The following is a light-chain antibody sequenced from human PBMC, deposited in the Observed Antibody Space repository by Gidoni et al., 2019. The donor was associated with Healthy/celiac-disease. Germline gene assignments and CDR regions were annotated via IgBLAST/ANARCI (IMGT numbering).Light chain of an antibody. V-gene: IGLV1-44*01. J-gene: IGLJ3*02. CDR3: AAWDDSLNGWV. CDR1: SSNIGSNT. Sequence: PWHRVTISCSGSSSNIGSNTVNWYQQLPGTAPKLLIYSNNQRPSGVPDRFSGSKSGTSASLAISGLQSEDEADDYCAAWDDSLNGWVFGGGTKLTVL. CDR2: SNN.